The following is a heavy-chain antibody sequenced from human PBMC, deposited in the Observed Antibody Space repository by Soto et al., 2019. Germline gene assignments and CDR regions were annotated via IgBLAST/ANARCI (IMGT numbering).Heavy chain of an antibody. D-gene: IGHD1-26*01. CDR3: AKGGEVGGVLGDH. J-gene: IGHJ4*02. V-gene: IGHV3-30*18. Sequence: GGSLRLSCEASGFAFNKFGMHWVRQAPGKGLEWVAFISYDGSYQYYADSVQGRLTITRDNSMNTLNMQLNSLRREDTAVYYCAKGGEVGGVLGDHWGQGTLVTVSS. CDR1: GFAFNKFG. CDR2: ISYDGSYQ.